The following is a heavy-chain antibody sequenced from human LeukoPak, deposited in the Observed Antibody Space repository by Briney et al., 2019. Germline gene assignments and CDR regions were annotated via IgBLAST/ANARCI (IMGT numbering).Heavy chain of an antibody. CDR1: GFTFSSDW. CDR3: ARDDRGLERRDFDY. V-gene: IGHV3-7*04. J-gene: IGHJ4*02. Sequence: GGSLRLSCAASGFTFSSDWMSWVRQAPGKGLEWVANIKQDGSEKYYVDSVKGRFTISRDNAKNSLYLQMNSLRAEDTAVYYCARDDRGLERRDFDYWGQGTLVTVSS. CDR2: IKQDGSEK. D-gene: IGHD1-1*01.